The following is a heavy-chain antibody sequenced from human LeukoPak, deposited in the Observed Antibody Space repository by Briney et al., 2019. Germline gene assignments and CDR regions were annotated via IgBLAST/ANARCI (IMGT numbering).Heavy chain of an antibody. CDR1: GLTFSRYW. CDR2: IKQDGSEK. CDR3: ARNSDSSSSPHYYYYYGMDV. V-gene: IGHV3-7*01. D-gene: IGHD6-13*01. J-gene: IGHJ6*02. Sequence: GGSLRLSCAASGLTFSRYWMSWVRLAPGKGLEWVANIKQDGSEKYYVDSVKGRFTISRDNAKNSLYLQMNSLRAEDTAVYYCARNSDSSSSPHYYYYYGMDVWGQGTTVTVSS.